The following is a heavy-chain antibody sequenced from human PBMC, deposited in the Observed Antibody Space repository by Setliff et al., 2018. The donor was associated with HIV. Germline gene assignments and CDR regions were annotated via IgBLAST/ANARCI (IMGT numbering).Heavy chain of an antibody. J-gene: IGHJ4*02. CDR3: ARAGSAAASPLDY. CDR1: GGSFSGYY. Sequence: SETLSLTCVVYGGSFSGYYLSWVRQPPGKGLEWIGEISHSGTTTYSPSLESRVSISPDTSKNQFSLKLTSVTAADTAVYYCARAGSAAASPLDYWGQGTLVTVSS. V-gene: IGHV4-34*01. D-gene: IGHD6-6*01. CDR2: ISHSGTT.